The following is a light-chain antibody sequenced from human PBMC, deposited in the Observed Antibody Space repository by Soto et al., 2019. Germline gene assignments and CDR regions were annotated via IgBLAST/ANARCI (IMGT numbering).Light chain of an antibody. J-gene: IGLJ1*01. V-gene: IGLV2-8*01. CDR1: SSDVGGYNY. Sequence: QSALTQPPSASGSPGQSVAISCTGTSSDVGGYNYVSWYQLHPGKAPKLMIYEVNMRPSGVPDRFSGSKSGNTASLTVSGLRAEDEADYYCSSYAGSNNYVFGTGTKVIVL. CDR2: EVN. CDR3: SSYAGSNNYV.